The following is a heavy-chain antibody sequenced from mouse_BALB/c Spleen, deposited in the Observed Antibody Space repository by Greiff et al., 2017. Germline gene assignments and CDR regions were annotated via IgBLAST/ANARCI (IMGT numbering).Heavy chain of an antibody. Sequence: DVQLQESGAELVKPGASVKLSCTASGFNIKDTYMHWVKQRPEQGLEWIGRIDPANGNTKYDPKFQGKATITADTSSNTAYLQLSSLTSEDTAVYYCAIHYYGYGAMDYWGQGTSVTVSS. CDR2: IDPANGNT. CDR1: GFNIKDTY. CDR3: AIHYYGYGAMDY. J-gene: IGHJ4*01. D-gene: IGHD1-2*01. V-gene: IGHV14-3*02.